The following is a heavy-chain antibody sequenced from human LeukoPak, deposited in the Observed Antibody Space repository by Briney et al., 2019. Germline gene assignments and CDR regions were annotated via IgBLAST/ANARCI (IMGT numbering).Heavy chain of an antibody. Sequence: GGPLRLSCAASGFIFNNYGLIWVRQAPGKGLEWVSAISNDGGGTSYADFVKGRFTISRDNSKNTLFLQMNSLRAEDTALYYCAKGSSGYFVDLWGQGTLVTVSS. V-gene: IGHV3-23*01. CDR1: GFIFNNYG. J-gene: IGHJ5*02. CDR3: AKGSSGYFVDL. CDR2: ISNDGGGT. D-gene: IGHD3-22*01.